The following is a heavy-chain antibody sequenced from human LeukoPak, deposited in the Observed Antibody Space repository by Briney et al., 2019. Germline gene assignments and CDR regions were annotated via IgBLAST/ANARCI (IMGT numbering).Heavy chain of an antibody. D-gene: IGHD2-2*01. J-gene: IGHJ4*02. CDR3: ARHRPGYCNSTSCYYSYYFDY. CDR1: GYSFSSNW. CDR2: IYPGDSDT. Sequence: GESLKISCKGSGYSFSSNWIGWVRQMPGKGLGWMGIIYPGDSDTRYSPSFQGQVTISADKSINTAYLQWSSLKASDTATYYCARHRPGYCNSTSCYYSYYFDYWGQGTLVAVSS. V-gene: IGHV5-51*01.